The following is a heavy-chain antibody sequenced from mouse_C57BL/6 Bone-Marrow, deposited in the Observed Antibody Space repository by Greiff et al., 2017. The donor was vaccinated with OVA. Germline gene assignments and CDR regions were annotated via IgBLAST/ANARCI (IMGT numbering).Heavy chain of an antibody. Sequence: EVNVVESGGGLVKPGGSLKLSCAASGFTFSDYGMHWVRQAPEKGLEWVAYISSGSSTIYYADTVKGRFTISRDNAKNTLFLQMTSLRSEDTAMYYCARQFITTVGAWVYYAMDYWGQGTSVTVSS. CDR1: GFTFSDYG. V-gene: IGHV5-17*01. CDR2: ISSGSSTI. D-gene: IGHD1-1*01. CDR3: ARQFITTVGAWVYYAMDY. J-gene: IGHJ4*01.